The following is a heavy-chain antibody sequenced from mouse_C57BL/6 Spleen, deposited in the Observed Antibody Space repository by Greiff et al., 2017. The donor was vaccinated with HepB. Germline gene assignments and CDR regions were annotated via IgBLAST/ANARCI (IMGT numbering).Heavy chain of an antibody. CDR3: ASSTMVTTNYAMDY. J-gene: IGHJ4*01. CDR2: IDPSDSYT. Sequence: QVQLQQPGAELVRPGTSVKLSCKASGYTFTSYWMHWVKQRPGQGLEWIGVIDPSDSYTNYNQKFKGKATLTVDTSSSTAYMQLSSLTSEDSAVYYCASSTMVTTNYAMDYWGQGTSVTVYS. V-gene: IGHV1-59*01. D-gene: IGHD2-2*01. CDR1: GYTFTSYW.